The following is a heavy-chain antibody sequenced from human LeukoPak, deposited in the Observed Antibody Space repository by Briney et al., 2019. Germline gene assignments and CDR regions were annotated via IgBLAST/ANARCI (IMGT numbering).Heavy chain of an antibody. CDR3: ARAGIAAAGSHYYYYYYMDV. V-gene: IGHV1-46*01. Sequence: ASVKVSCKASGYTFTSYYMHWVRQAPGQGLEWMGIINPSGGSTSYAQKFQGRVTITADKSTSTAYMELSSLRSEDTAVYYCARAGIAAAGSHYYYYYYMDVWGKGTTVTVSS. CDR2: INPSGGST. J-gene: IGHJ6*03. CDR1: GYTFTSYY. D-gene: IGHD6-13*01.